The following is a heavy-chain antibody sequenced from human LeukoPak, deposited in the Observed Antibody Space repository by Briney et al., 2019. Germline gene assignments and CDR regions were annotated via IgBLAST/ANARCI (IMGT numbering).Heavy chain of an antibody. J-gene: IGHJ6*02. V-gene: IGHV3-74*01. D-gene: IGHD5/OR15-5a*01. Sequence: PGGSLRLSCAGSGFSFSSHWLHWVRQVPGKGLEWVARINGDGIAINYADSVKGRFTISRDNAKNTVYLQMNSLRVEDTAVYYCARSWLVYYWYYGMDVWGQGTTVTVSS. CDR3: ARSWLVYYWYYGMDV. CDR2: INGDGIAI. CDR1: GFSFSSHW.